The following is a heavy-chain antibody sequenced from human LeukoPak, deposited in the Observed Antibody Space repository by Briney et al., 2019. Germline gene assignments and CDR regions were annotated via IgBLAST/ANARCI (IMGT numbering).Heavy chain of an antibody. Sequence: SETLSLTCTVSGGSISSYYWSWIRQPPGKGLEWIGYIYYSGSTNYNPSLKSRVTISVDTSKNQFSLKLSSVTAADTAVYYCARFDSSGYYYRSLAFGIWGQGTMVTVS. J-gene: IGHJ3*02. CDR3: ARFDSSGYYYRSLAFGI. V-gene: IGHV4-59*08. CDR1: GGSISSYY. D-gene: IGHD3-22*01. CDR2: IYYSGST.